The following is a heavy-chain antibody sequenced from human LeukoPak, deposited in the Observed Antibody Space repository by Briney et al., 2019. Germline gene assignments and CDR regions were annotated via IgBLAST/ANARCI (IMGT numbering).Heavy chain of an antibody. V-gene: IGHV4-59*08. CDR3: ARNDFWSGYLDAFDI. Sequence: PSETLSLTCTVSGGSISSYYWSWIRQPPGKGLEWIGYIYYSGSTNYNPSLKSRVTISVDTSKNQFSLKLSSVTAADTAVYYCARNDFWSGYLDAFDIWGQGTMVTVSS. CDR2: IYYSGST. J-gene: IGHJ3*02. CDR1: GGSISSYY. D-gene: IGHD3-3*01.